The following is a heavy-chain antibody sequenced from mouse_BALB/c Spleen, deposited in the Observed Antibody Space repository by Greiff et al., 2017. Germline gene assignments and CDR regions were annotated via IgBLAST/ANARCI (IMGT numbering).Heavy chain of an antibody. Sequence: EVQVVESGGGLVQPGGSRKLSCAASGFTFSSFGMHWVRQDPEKGLEWVAYISSGSSTIYYADTVKGRITISRDNPKNTLCLQMTSLRSEDTAMYYCARGPFYDGYPAWFAYWGQGTLVTVSA. CDR2: ISSGSSTI. V-gene: IGHV5-17*02. CDR3: ARGPFYDGYPAWFAY. CDR1: GFTFSSFG. D-gene: IGHD2-3*01. J-gene: IGHJ3*01.